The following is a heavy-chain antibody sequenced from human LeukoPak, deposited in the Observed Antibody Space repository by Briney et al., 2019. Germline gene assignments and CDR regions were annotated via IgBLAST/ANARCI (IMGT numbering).Heavy chain of an antibody. J-gene: IGHJ3*01. CDR1: GFTFSSYA. V-gene: IGHV3-30-3*01. D-gene: IGHD5-18*01. Sequence: PGGSLRLSCAASGFTFSSYAMHWVRQAPGKGLEWVAVISYDGGNKYYADSVKGRFTISRDNSKNTLYLQMNSLRAEDTAVYYCAKDVDTVMDWANDAFDVWGQGTMVIVSS. CDR2: ISYDGGNK. CDR3: AKDVDTVMDWANDAFDV.